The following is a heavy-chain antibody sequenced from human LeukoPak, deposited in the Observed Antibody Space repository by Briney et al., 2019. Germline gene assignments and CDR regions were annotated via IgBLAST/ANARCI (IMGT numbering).Heavy chain of an antibody. V-gene: IGHV4-59*08. D-gene: IGHD5/OR15-5a*01. CDR2: IYYSGSS. Sequence: SETLSLTCTVSGVSISSDYWSWIRLPPGKGLEWIGYIYYSGSSNYNPSLKSRVTMSVDMSKNQFSLKLTSVTAADTAVYYCARRLRQNLFDPWGRGTLVTVSS. J-gene: IGHJ5*02. CDR3: ARRLRQNLFDP. CDR1: GVSISSDY.